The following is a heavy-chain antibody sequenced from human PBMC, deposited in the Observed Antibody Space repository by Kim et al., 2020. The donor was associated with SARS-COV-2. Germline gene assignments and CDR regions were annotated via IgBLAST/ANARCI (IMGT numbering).Heavy chain of an antibody. CDR1: GFSLSTSGVG. CDR3: AHTYYDFWSGARGYFDL. CDR2: IYWDDDK. V-gene: IGHV2-5*02. J-gene: IGHJ2*01. D-gene: IGHD3-3*01. Sequence: SGPTLVKPAQTLTLTCTFSGFSLSTSGVGVGWIRQPPGKALEWLALIYWDDDKRYSPSLKSRLTITKDTSKNQVVLTMTNMDPVDTATYYCAHTYYDFWSGARGYFDLWGRGTLVTVSS.